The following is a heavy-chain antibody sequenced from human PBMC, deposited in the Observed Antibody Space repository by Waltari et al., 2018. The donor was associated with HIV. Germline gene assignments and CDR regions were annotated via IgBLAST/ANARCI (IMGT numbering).Heavy chain of an antibody. CDR2: IKSKSAGGSV. CDR1: GFIFSNAW. CDR3: TTGLDNYYDY. Sequence: EVQLVESGGGLVKPGGSLRLSCAASGFIFSNAWMSWVRQAPGKGLEVVGRIKSKSAGGSVDHAAPVKGRFTISRDDSKNTLYLQLNSLKTEDTALYYCTTGLDNYYDYWGLGTLVTVSS. J-gene: IGHJ4*02. V-gene: IGHV3-15*01.